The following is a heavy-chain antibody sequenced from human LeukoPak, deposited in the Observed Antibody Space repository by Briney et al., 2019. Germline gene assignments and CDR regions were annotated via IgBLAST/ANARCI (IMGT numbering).Heavy chain of an antibody. Sequence: SVKVSCKASGGTFSSYAISWVRQAPGQGLEWMGGIIPIFGTANYAQKFQGRVTITADESTSTAYMELSSLRSEDTAVYYCARALPKGQLDYYYYYMDVWGKGTTVTVS. CDR3: ARALPKGQLDYYYYYMDV. V-gene: IGHV1-69*01. J-gene: IGHJ6*03. CDR1: GGTFSSYA. D-gene: IGHD6-6*01. CDR2: IIPIFGTA.